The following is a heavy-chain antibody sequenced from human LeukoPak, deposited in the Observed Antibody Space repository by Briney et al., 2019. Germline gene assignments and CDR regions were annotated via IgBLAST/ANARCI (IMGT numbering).Heavy chain of an antibody. J-gene: IGHJ6*03. V-gene: IGHV1-8*03. CDR1: GGTFNSYA. CDR2: MNPNSGNT. Sequence: ASVKVSCKASGGTFNSYAISWVRQAPGQGLEWMGWMNPNSGNTGYAQKFQGRVTITRNTSISTAYMELSSLRSEDTAVYYCARSYYGSGSPTYYYYYYMDVWGKGTTVTVSS. CDR3: ARSYYGSGSPTYYYYYYMDV. D-gene: IGHD3-10*01.